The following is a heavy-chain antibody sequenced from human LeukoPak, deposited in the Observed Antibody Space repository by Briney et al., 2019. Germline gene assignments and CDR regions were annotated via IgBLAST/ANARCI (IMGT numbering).Heavy chain of an antibody. CDR1: GFTFSTYW. CDR3: ARDSGGSWDY. J-gene: IGHJ4*02. V-gene: IGHV3-23*01. D-gene: IGHD1-26*01. CDR2: ISGSGGTT. Sequence: GGSLRLSCAASGFTFSTYWMSWVRQAPGKGLEWVSAISGSGGTTYYADSVKGRFTISRDNSKNTLYLQMNSLRAEDTAVYYCARDSGGSWDYWGQGTLVTVSS.